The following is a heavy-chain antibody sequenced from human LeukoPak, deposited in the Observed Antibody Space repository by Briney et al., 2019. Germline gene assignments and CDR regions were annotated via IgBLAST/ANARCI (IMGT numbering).Heavy chain of an antibody. D-gene: IGHD3-3*01. CDR1: GGSISSYY. V-gene: IGHV4-4*07. CDR3: ARVKALITIFGVVANWFDP. Sequence: PSETLSLTCTVSGGSISSYYWSWIRQPAGKGLEWIGRIYTSGSTNYNPSLKSRVTMSVDTSKNQFSLKLSSVTAADTAVYYCARVKALITIFGVVANWFDPWGQGTLVTVSS. CDR2: IYTSGST. J-gene: IGHJ5*02.